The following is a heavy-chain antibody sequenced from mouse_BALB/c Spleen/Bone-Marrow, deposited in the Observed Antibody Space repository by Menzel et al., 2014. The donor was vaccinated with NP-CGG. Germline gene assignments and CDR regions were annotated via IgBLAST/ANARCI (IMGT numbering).Heavy chain of an antibody. Sequence: VQVVESGPGLVAHSQSLSITCTVSGFSLTSYGVHWVRQPPGKGLEWLGIIWAGGSTNYNSALMSRLSISKDNSKSQVFLKMNSLQTDDTAMYFCAIAYFGNYNYYFDYWGQGTTLTVSS. J-gene: IGHJ2*01. CDR1: GFSLTSYG. V-gene: IGHV2-9*02. CDR2: IWAGGST. CDR3: AIAYFGNYNYYFDY. D-gene: IGHD2-10*01.